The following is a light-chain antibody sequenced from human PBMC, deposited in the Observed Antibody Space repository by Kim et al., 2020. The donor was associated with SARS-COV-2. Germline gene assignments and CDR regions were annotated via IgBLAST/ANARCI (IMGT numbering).Light chain of an antibody. J-gene: IGLJ2*01. CDR1: SSNVGTNY. CDR3: AAWDDSLSVRV. Sequence: ELTQPPSASGTPGQRFTISCSGSSSNVGTNYLNWYQQLPGTAPKLLISTNNQRPSGVPDRFSASKSGTSASLAISGLRSEDEADYYCAAWDDSLSVRVFGGGTQLTVL. CDR2: TNN. V-gene: IGLV1-47*01.